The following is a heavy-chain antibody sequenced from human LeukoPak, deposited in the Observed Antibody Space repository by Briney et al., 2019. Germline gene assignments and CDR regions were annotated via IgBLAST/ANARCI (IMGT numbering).Heavy chain of an antibody. CDR2: IYHSGST. CDR3: ASLRQLGYYYYMDV. V-gene: IGHV4-59*12. Sequence: SETLSLTCTVSGGSISSYYWSWIRQPPGKGLEWIGYIYHSGSTYYNPSLKSRVTISVDRSKNQFSLKLSSVTAADTAVYYCASLRQLGYYYYMDVWGKGTTVTVSS. D-gene: IGHD1-1*01. CDR1: GGSISSYY. J-gene: IGHJ6*03.